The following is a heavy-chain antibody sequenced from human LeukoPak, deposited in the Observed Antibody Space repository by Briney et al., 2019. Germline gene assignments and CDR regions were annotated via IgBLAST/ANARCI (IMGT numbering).Heavy chain of an antibody. CDR1: GFPFNMYG. J-gene: IGHJ6*03. V-gene: IGHV3-30*02. CDR2: IRFDGTNK. D-gene: IGHD1-26*01. CDR3: VRTPYSGSAPRYYYMDV. Sequence: GESLKISCAASGFPFNMYGMHWVRQAPGEGPEWLTFIRFDGTNKYYANSVKGRFTISRDNSMNTVYLQMNSLRAEGTALYYCVRTPYSGSAPRYYYMDVWGKGTTVTVS.